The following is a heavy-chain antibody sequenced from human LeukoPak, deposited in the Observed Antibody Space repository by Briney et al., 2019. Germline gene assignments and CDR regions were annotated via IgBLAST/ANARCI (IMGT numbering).Heavy chain of an antibody. CDR1: GFTFSSYS. CDR3: ARADYGGTWYYFDY. Sequence: PGGSLRLSCAASGFTFSSYSMNWVRQAPGKGLEWVSSISSSSSYIYYADSVKGRFTISRDNAKNSLYLQMNSLRAEDTAVYYCARADYGGTWYYFDYWGQGTLVTVSS. D-gene: IGHD4-23*01. V-gene: IGHV3-21*01. CDR2: ISSSSSYI. J-gene: IGHJ4*02.